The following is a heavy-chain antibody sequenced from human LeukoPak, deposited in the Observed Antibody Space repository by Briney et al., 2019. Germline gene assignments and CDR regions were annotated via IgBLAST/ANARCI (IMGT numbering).Heavy chain of an antibody. Sequence: PGGSLRLSCAASGFTFSSYAMSWVRQAPGKGLEWVSGISGRDGSTYYADSVRGRFTISRDNSKNTLYLQMNSLRAEDTAIYYCAKLGYYYWGQGTMVTVSS. CDR3: AKLGYYY. J-gene: IGHJ4*02. CDR2: ISGRDGST. V-gene: IGHV3-23*01. CDR1: GFTFSSYA. D-gene: IGHD2-15*01.